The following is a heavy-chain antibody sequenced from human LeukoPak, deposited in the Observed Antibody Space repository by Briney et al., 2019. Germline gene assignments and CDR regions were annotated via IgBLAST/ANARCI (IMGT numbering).Heavy chain of an antibody. D-gene: IGHD3-10*01. Sequence: GGSLRLSCAASGFTVSSNYMSWVRQAPGEGLEWVSVIYSGGSTYYADSVKGRFTISRDNSKNTLYLQMNSLRAEDTAVYYCARDGGASGSGSYYYGMDVWGQGTTVTVSS. CDR2: IYSGGST. J-gene: IGHJ6*02. V-gene: IGHV3-66*01. CDR3: ARDGGASGSGSYYYGMDV. CDR1: GFTVSSNY.